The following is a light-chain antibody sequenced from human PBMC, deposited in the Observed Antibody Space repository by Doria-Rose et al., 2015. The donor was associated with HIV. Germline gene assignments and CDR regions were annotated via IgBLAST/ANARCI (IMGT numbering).Light chain of an antibody. CDR3: QQHYDTPS. J-gene: IGKJ3*01. V-gene: IGKV4-1*01. Sequence: TQSPESLGMSLGERATFNCKSNQSLLYTSKNYLAWYQQKPGQPPKLLIYWASTRQSGVHARFSGSGSGTDFTLTISSLEAEDVAVYYCQQHYDTPSFGPGTTVDIK. CDR1: QSLLYTSKNY. CDR2: WAS.